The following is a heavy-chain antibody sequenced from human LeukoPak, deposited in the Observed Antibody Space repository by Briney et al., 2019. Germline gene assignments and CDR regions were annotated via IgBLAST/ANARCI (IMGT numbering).Heavy chain of an antibody. D-gene: IGHD4-11*01. V-gene: IGHV1-18*01. CDR3: ARHDYSTSFDY. Sequence: ASVKVSCKASAYTFTTHDITWVRQAPGLGLEWMGWISTYNGNTKYAQTLQGRVTMTTDTSTSTAYMELRSLRSDDTAVYYCARHDYSTSFDYWGQGTLVTVSS. CDR1: AYTFTTHD. J-gene: IGHJ4*02. CDR2: ISTYNGNT.